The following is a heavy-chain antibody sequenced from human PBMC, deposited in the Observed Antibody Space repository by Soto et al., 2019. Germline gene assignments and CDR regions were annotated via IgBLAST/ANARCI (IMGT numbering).Heavy chain of an antibody. V-gene: IGHV3-23*01. D-gene: IGHD4-17*01. CDR3: AKSLRPSALTTSYFDY. J-gene: IGHJ4*02. CDR2: INPSGDIT. CDR1: GLTFSRYA. Sequence: EEQLLESGGGLVQPGGSLRLSCAASGLTFSRYAMSWVRQAPGNGLEWVSIINPSGDITYYGDSVKGRFTISRDNSKNTLSLQMNSLRAEDTAVYYCAKSLRPSALTTSYFDYRGQGTLVTVSS.